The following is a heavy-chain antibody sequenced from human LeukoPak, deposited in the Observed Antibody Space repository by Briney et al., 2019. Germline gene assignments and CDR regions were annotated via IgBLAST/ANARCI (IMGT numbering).Heavy chain of an antibody. Sequence: PGGSLRLSCAASGFTFDDYSMHWVRQAPGKGLEWVSGISWNSGSTDYADSVKGRFTISRDNAKKSLYLQMNSLRAEDTAVYYCARDAYCSSTSCYLDVWGKGTTVTVSS. J-gene: IGHJ6*03. CDR1: GFTFDDYS. CDR2: ISWNSGST. D-gene: IGHD2-2*01. V-gene: IGHV3-9*01. CDR3: ARDAYCSSTSCYLDV.